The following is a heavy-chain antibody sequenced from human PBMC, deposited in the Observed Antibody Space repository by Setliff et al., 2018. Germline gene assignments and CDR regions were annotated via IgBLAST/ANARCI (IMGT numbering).Heavy chain of an antibody. CDR1: GYTLSSYY. CDR2: INPGGGSA. Sequence: ASVKVSCKASGYTLSSYYMHWVRQAPGQGPEWVGIINPGGGSASLAQKFQGRVTMTRDVSTSTVYLELNSLTSEDTGVYYCARAGLAAANRKGLLEFWGQGTLVTSPQ. D-gene: IGHD6-13*01. J-gene: IGHJ4*02. CDR3: ARAGLAAANRKGLLEF. V-gene: IGHV1-46*01.